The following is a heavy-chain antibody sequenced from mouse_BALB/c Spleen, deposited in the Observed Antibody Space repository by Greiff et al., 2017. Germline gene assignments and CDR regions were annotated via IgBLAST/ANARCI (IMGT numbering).Heavy chain of an antibody. J-gene: IGHJ2*01. V-gene: IGHV5-6*03. D-gene: IGHD2-10*02. CDR2: ISSGGSYT. CDR3: ARQEYGSYYFDY. Sequence: EVKVEESGGGLVKPGGSLKLSCAASGFTFSSYAMSWVRQTPEKRLEWVASISSGGSYTYYPDSVKGRFTISRDNAKNTLYLQMSSLKSEDTAMYYCARQEYGSYYFDYWGQGTTLTVSS. CDR1: GFTFSSYA.